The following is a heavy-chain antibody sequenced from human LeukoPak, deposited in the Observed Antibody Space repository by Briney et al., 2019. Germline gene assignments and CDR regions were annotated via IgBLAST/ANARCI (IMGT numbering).Heavy chain of an antibody. CDR2: IYYSGST. CDR1: GGSISSHY. V-gene: IGHV4-59*11. Sequence: SETLSLTCTVSGGSISSHYWSWIRQPPGKGLEWIGYIYYSGSTNYNPSLKSRVTISVDTSKNQFSLKLSSVAAADTAVYYCARTTGLYDAFDIWGQGTMVTVSS. CDR3: ARTTGLYDAFDI. D-gene: IGHD3-16*02. J-gene: IGHJ3*02.